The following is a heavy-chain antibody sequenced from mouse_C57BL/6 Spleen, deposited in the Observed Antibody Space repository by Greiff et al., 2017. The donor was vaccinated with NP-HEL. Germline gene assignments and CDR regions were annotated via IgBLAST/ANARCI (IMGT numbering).Heavy chain of an antibody. CDR3: ARWDYSNSFDY. D-gene: IGHD2-5*01. CDR2: INPGSGGT. V-gene: IGHV1-54*01. J-gene: IGHJ2*01. Sequence: QVQLQQSGAELVRPGTSVTVSCKASGYAFTNYLIEWVKQRPGQGLEWIGVINPGSGGTNYNEKFKGKATLTADKSSSTAYMQLSSLTSEDSAVYFCARWDYSNSFDYWGQGTTLTVSS. CDR1: GYAFTNYL.